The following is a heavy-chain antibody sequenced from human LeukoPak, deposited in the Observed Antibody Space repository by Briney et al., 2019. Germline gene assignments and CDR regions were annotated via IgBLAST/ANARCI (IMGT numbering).Heavy chain of an antibody. CDR3: ARDWPSPTNGDYDY. Sequence: ASVTVSCKASGYTFTSYGISWVRQAPGQGLEWMGWISAYNGNTNYAQKLQGRVTMTTDTSTSTVYMDLRSLRSDDTAVYYCARDWPSPTNGDYDYWGQGTLVSVST. V-gene: IGHV1-18*01. D-gene: IGHD4-17*01. CDR1: GYTFTSYG. J-gene: IGHJ4*02. CDR2: ISAYNGNT.